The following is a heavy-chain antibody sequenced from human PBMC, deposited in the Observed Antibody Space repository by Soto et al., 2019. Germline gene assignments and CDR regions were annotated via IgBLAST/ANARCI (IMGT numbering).Heavy chain of an antibody. CDR3: ARGEWELFDFDY. J-gene: IGHJ4*02. CDR2: IYHSGST. D-gene: IGHD1-26*01. Sequence: SETLSLTCAVSRYSISSGYYWGWIRQPPGKGLEWIGSIYHSGSTYYNPSLKSRVTISLDTSKNQFSLKLSSVTAADTAVYYCARGEWELFDFDYWGQGTLVTVSS. CDR1: RYSISSGYY. V-gene: IGHV4-38-2*01.